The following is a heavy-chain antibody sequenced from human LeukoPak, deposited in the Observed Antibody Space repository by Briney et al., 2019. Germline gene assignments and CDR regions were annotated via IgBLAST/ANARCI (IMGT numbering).Heavy chain of an antibody. D-gene: IGHD3-9*01. J-gene: IGHJ4*02. CDR2: INPNSGGT. CDR1: GYTFTGYY. Sequence: ASVKVSCKASGYTFTGYYMHWVRQAPGQGLEWMGWINPNSGGTNYAQKFQGRVTMTRDTSISTAYMELSRLRSDDTAVYYCARDLGGQTRYFDWGQGTLVTVSS. CDR3: ARDLGGQTRYFD. V-gene: IGHV1-2*02.